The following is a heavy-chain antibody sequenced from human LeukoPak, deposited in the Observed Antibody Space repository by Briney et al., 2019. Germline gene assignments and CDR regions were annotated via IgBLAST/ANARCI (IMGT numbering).Heavy chain of an antibody. Sequence: SQTLSLTCAVSGGSISSGGYPWSWIRQPPGKGLEWIGYMFYSGDTYYNPSLKSRVNISVDMSKNQFSLKLSSVTAADTAVYYCARMQYCSGGSCNWFDPWGQGTLVTVSS. D-gene: IGHD2-15*01. J-gene: IGHJ5*02. V-gene: IGHV4-30-4*07. CDR3: ARMQYCSGGSCNWFDP. CDR1: GGSISSGGYP. CDR2: MFYSGDT.